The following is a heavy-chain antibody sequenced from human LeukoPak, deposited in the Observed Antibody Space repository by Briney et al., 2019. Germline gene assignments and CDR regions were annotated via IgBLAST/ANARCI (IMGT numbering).Heavy chain of an antibody. V-gene: IGHV3-48*03. CDR1: GFTFNNYE. J-gene: IGHJ4*02. Sequence: GGSLRLSCAASGFTFNNYEMNWVRQAPGKGLEWVSYISDSDSTIYYADSVKGRFTISRDNAKNSLYLQMNSLRAEDTAVYYCARDIYSIAEWGQGTLVTVSS. D-gene: IGHD1-26*01. CDR3: ARDIYSIAE. CDR2: ISDSDSTI.